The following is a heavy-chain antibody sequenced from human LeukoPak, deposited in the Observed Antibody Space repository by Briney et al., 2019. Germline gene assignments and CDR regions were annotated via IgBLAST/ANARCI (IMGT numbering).Heavy chain of an antibody. CDR3: ARFAFGGVNFDY. J-gene: IGHJ4*02. Sequence: SETLSLTCTVSGGSISSSSYYWGWIRQPPGKGLEWIGGIYYSGSTYYNPSLKSRVTISVDTSKNQFSLKLSSVTAADTAVYYCARFAFGGVNFDYWGQGTLVTVSS. V-gene: IGHV4-39*01. D-gene: IGHD3-16*01. CDR1: GGSISSSSYY. CDR2: IYYSGST.